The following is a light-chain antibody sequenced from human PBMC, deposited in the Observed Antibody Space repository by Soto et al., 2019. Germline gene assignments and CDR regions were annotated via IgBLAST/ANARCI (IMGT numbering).Light chain of an antibody. Sequence: EVVMTQSPATLSVSPGEGVTLSCRASQSVSSDLAWYQQRPGQAPRLLIYGASTRATGIPARFSGTGSGTEFTLTISSLQSEDFAIYSCQQYNNWPPYTFGQGTKVDIK. V-gene: IGKV3-15*01. CDR1: QSVSSD. CDR3: QQYNNWPPYT. J-gene: IGKJ2*01. CDR2: GAS.